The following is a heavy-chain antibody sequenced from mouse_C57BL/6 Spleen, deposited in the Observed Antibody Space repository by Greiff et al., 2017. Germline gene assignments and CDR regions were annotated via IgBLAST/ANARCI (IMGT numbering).Heavy chain of an antibody. CDR3: ARRASSGYWFAY. Sequence: EVKLVESVAELVRPGASVKLSCTASGFNIKNTYMHWVKQRPEQGLEWIGRIDPANGNTKYAPKVPGKATITADTSSNTAYLQLSSLTSEDTAIYYCARRASSGYWFAYWGQGTLGTVSA. D-gene: IGHD3-2*02. CDR2: IDPANGNT. J-gene: IGHJ3*01. V-gene: IGHV14-3*01. CDR1: GFNIKNTY.